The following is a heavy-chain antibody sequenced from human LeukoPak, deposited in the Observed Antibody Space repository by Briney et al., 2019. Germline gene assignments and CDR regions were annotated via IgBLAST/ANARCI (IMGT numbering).Heavy chain of an antibody. J-gene: IGHJ4*02. CDR2: INHSGST. V-gene: IGHV4-34*01. CDR3: ARASSSWTGLGY. D-gene: IGHD6-13*01. Sequence: PSETLSLTCAVYGGSFSGYYWSWIRQPPGKGLEWIGEINHSGSTNYNPSLKSRVTISVDTSKNQFSLKLSSVTAADTAVYYCARASSSWTGLGYWGQGTLVAVSS. CDR1: GGSFSGYY.